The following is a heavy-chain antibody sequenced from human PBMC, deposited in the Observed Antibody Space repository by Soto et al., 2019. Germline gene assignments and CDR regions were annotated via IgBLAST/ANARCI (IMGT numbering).Heavy chain of an antibody. Sequence: PGGSVRLSCAASGVSFSNAWMNWVRQAPGKGLEWVGRIKSKTDGGTPDYAAPAKGRFTISRDDSKTTLYLQMNSLKTEDTAVYYCTTDPVTMIVVVPSSGGGQGT. J-gene: IGHJ4*02. V-gene: IGHV3-15*07. CDR1: GVSFSNAW. CDR2: IKSKTDGGTP. CDR3: TTDPVTMIVVVPSSG. D-gene: IGHD3-22*01.